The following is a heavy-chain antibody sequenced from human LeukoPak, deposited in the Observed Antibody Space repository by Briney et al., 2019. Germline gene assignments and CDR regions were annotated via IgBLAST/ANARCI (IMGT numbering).Heavy chain of an antibody. J-gene: IGHJ6*03. D-gene: IGHD3-16*01. CDR3: AKDSGGGDYYYYYYMDV. CDR2: ISWNSGSI. CDR1: GFTFDDYA. Sequence: PGRSLRLSCAASGFTFDDYAMHWVRQAPGKGLEWVSGISWNSGSIGYADSVKGRFTISRDNAKNSLYLQMNSLRAEDMALYYCAKDSGGGDYYYYYYMDVWGKGTTVTVSS. V-gene: IGHV3-9*03.